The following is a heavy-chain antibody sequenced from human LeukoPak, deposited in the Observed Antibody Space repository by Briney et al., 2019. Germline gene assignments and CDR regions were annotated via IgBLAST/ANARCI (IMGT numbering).Heavy chain of an antibody. CDR3: ARALGYGDYVGLTNYYYYYGMDV. CDR1: GYTFTGYY. CDR2: INPNSGGT. Sequence: ASVKVSCKASGYTFTGYYMHWVRQAPGQGLEWMGWINPNSGGTNYAQKLQGRVTMTRDTSISTAYMELSRLRSDDTAVYYCARALGYGDYVGLTNYYYYYGMDVWGQGTTVTVSS. J-gene: IGHJ6*02. D-gene: IGHD4-17*01. V-gene: IGHV1-2*02.